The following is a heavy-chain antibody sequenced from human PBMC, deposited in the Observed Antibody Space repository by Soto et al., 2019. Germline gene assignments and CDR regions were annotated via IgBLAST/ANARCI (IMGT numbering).Heavy chain of an antibody. CDR2: ISGSGGST. CDR3: AKVKASGWYYFDF. D-gene: IGHD6-19*01. CDR1: GFTCDSCA. V-gene: IGHV3-23*01. Sequence: EVQILESGVGLVQPGESLRLSCAASGFTCDSCAISWVRLASGKGLEWMLGISGSGGSTYYADSVKGRFTISRDNSKNTVYLQMNSLRADDTAVYYCAKVKASGWYYFDFWGQGTLVTVSS. J-gene: IGHJ4*02.